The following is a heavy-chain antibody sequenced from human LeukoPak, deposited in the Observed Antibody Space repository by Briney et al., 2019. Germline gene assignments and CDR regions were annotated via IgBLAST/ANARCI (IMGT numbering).Heavy chain of an antibody. D-gene: IGHD1-14*01. V-gene: IGHV3-30*03. CDR1: VVTFSSYG. J-gene: IGHJ4*02. CDR2: ISYDGSNK. CDR3: ASGSLITSDGTGTPEFDS. Sequence: GGALRLSCAASVVTFSSYGMRGVRQAPGKGRERGAVISYDGSNKYYAAPVKRRFTISRDNSKKTMYLKMNSLRAEDTAVYSCASGSLITSDGTGTPEFDSWGQGTLVTVSS.